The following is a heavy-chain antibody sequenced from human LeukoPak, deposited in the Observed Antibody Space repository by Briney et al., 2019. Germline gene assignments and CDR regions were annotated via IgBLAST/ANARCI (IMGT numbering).Heavy chain of an antibody. J-gene: IGHJ6*04. Sequence: GGSLRLSCAASGFTFSSYATHRVRQAPGKGLEWVAVISYDGSNKYYADSVKGRFTISRDNAKNSLYLQMNSLRAEDTAVYYCAKVYGDYNYYGMDVWGKGTTVTVSS. CDR3: AKVYGDYNYYGMDV. D-gene: IGHD4-17*01. CDR1: GFTFSSYA. V-gene: IGHV3-30*04. CDR2: ISYDGSNK.